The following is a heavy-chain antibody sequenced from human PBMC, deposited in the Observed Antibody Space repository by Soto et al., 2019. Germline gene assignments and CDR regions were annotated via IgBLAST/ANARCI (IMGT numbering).Heavy chain of an antibody. Sequence: QVQLVQSGAEVKKPGSSVKVSCKASGGTFSSYTISWVRQAPGQGLEWMGRIIPILGIANYAQKFQGRVTSTPAKSTSAAYMELSSLRSEDTAVYYCARAVVVVVRKSYDYGMDVWGQGTTVTVSS. D-gene: IGHD2-15*01. CDR3: ARAVVVVVRKSYDYGMDV. J-gene: IGHJ6*02. CDR1: GGTFSSYT. V-gene: IGHV1-69*02. CDR2: IIPILGIA.